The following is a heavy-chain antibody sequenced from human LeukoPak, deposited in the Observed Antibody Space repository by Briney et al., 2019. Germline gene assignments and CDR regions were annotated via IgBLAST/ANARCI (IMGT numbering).Heavy chain of an antibody. V-gene: IGHV4-61*01. CDR1: GGSVSSGSYY. CDR2: IYYSGST. Sequence: SETLSLTCTVSGGSVSSGSYYWSWIRQPPGKGLEWIGYIYYSGSTNYNPSLKSRVTISVDTSKNQFSLKLSSVTAADTAVYYCARGYCSSTSCHAYSSSWYEDYWGQGTLVTVSS. D-gene: IGHD2-2*01. CDR3: ARGYCSSTSCHAYSSSWYEDY. J-gene: IGHJ4*02.